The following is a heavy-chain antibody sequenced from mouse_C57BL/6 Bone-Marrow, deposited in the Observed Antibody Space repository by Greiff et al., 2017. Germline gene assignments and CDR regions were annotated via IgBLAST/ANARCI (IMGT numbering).Heavy chain of an antibody. CDR2: INPSSGYT. V-gene: IGHV1-4*01. Sequence: VQVVESGAELASPGASVKMSCKASGYTFTSYTMHWVKQRPGQGLEWIGYINPSSGYTKYNQKFKDKATLTADKSSSTAYMQLSSLTSEDSAVYYCAITTVVAFDYWGQGTTLTVSS. D-gene: IGHD1-1*01. CDR1: GYTFTSYT. J-gene: IGHJ2*01. CDR3: AITTVVAFDY.